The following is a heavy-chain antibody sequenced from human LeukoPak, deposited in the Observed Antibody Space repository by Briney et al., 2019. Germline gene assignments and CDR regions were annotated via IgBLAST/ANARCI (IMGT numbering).Heavy chain of an antibody. J-gene: IGHJ6*02. CDR1: GAPITNSY. CDR2: IHFSGST. CDR3: ARLYPLVSISTYHYHPLDV. D-gene: IGHD2-8*02. Sequence: SETLPLTCTVTGAPITNSYWGWIRQPPGKGLEWIGFIHFSGSTSSNPSLKSRVAMSVDTSKNQFSLRVTSVTAADTAVYYCARLYPLVSISTYHYHPLDVWGQGTTVTVS. V-gene: IGHV4-59*08.